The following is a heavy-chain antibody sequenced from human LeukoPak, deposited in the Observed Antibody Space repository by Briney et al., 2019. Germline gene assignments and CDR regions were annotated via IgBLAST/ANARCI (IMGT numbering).Heavy chain of an antibody. J-gene: IGHJ4*02. V-gene: IGHV3-33*01. Sequence: PGGSLRLSCAASGFTFSSYGMHWIRQAPGKGLEWVAVIWYDGSNKYYADSVKGRFTISRDNSKNTLYLQMNSLRAEDTAVYYCARGRGSLGTIDYWGQGTLVTVSS. CDR2: IWYDGSNK. D-gene: IGHD1-26*01. CDR1: GFTFSSYG. CDR3: ARGRGSLGTIDY.